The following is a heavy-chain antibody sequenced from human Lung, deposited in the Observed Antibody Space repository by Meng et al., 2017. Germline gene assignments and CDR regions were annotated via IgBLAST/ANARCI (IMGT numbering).Heavy chain of an antibody. CDR1: GFTFSNYS. D-gene: IGHD2-15*01. J-gene: IGHJ4*02. CDR3: ARFETVGVATGDF. V-gene: IGHV3-21*01. Sequence: EVQLVESGGGLVTPGGSLRLSCAASGFTFSNYSMNWVRQAQGKGLEWVSSISSDSRYIFYADSVKGRFTISRDNGKKLLYLQMNSLSPEDTAVFYCARFETVGVATGDFWGQGTLVTVSS. CDR2: ISSDSRYI.